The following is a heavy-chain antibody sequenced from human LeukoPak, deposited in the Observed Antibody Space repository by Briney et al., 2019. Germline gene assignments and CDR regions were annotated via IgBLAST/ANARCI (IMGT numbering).Heavy chain of an antibody. V-gene: IGHV4-59*01. CDR2: IYYLGDT. J-gene: IGHJ4*02. CDR1: GDSMSSFY. Sequence: SETLSLTCSVSGDSMSSFYWSWGRQPPGKGVEWVGHIYYLGDTRYNPSLESRVTISVDTSKGQFSLRLSSVTAADTAVYYCARGQQQWLVMKYFDHWGQGNLVTVSS. D-gene: IGHD6-19*01. CDR3: ARGQQQWLVMKYFDH.